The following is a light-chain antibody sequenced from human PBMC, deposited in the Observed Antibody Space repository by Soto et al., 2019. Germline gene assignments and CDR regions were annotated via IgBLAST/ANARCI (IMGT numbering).Light chain of an antibody. J-gene: IGLJ2*01. V-gene: IGLV2-8*01. Sequence: QSALTQPPSASGSPGQPVTISCTGTSNDVGVYNFVSWYQQHPGKAPKLMISEVNKRPSRVPDRFSGCKSGNTASLTVSGLQAEDEADYYCSSYAGSNNLVFGGGTKLTVL. CDR3: SSYAGSNNLV. CDR1: SNDVGVYNF. CDR2: EVN.